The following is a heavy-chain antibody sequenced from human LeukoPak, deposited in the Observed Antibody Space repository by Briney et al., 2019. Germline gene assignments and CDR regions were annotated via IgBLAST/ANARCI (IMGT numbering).Heavy chain of an antibody. Sequence: PSETLSLTCNVSGDSISGYYWGWIRQPAGKGLECIGRIYSSGSTNYNPSLKSRLTMSVDTSKNQFSLKLSSVTAADTAVYYCARVGGTATTGYYYMDVWGKGTTVTVSS. CDR3: ARVGGTATTGYYYMDV. CDR1: GDSISGYY. J-gene: IGHJ6*03. V-gene: IGHV4-4*07. CDR2: IYSSGST. D-gene: IGHD1-1*01.